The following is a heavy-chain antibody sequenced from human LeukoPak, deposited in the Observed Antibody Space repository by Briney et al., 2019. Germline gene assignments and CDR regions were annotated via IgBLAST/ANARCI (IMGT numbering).Heavy chain of an antibody. CDR1: GGSISGSSYY. J-gene: IGHJ5*01. Sequence: SETLSLTCTVSGGSISGSSYYWGWIRQPPGKGLEWIGSIYYSGSTYYNPSLKSRVTISVDTSKNQFSLKLSSVTAADTAVYYCARDPNTLLAWFDSWGQGTLVTVSS. CDR2: IYYSGST. CDR3: ARDPNTLLAWFDS. V-gene: IGHV4-39*02. D-gene: IGHD3-10*01.